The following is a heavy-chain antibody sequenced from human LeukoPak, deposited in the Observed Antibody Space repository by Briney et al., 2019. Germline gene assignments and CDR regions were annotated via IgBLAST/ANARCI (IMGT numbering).Heavy chain of an antibody. Sequence: GGSLRLSCAASGFTFSSYAMSWVRQAPEKGLEWVSAISGSGGSTYYADSVKGRFTISRDNSKNTLYLQMNSLRAEDTAVYYCAKDIGSGWYYFDYWGQGTLVTVSS. D-gene: IGHD6-19*01. CDR1: GFTFSSYA. CDR3: AKDIGSGWYYFDY. CDR2: ISGSGGST. J-gene: IGHJ4*02. V-gene: IGHV3-23*01.